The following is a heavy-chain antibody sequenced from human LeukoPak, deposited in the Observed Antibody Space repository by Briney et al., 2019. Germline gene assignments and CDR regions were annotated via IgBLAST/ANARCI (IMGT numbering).Heavy chain of an antibody. V-gene: IGHV4-39*01. CDR1: GGSISSSSYY. Sequence: SETLSLTCTVSGGSISSSSYYWGWIRQPPGKGLEWIESIYYSGSTYYNPSLKSRVTISVDTSKNQFSLKLSSVTAADTAVYYCARHSSYEFDPWGQGTLVTVSS. J-gene: IGHJ5*02. D-gene: IGHD3-16*01. CDR2: IYYSGST. CDR3: ARHSSYEFDP.